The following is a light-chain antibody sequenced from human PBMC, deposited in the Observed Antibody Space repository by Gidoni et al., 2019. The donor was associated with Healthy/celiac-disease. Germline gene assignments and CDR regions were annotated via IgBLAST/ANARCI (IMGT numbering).Light chain of an antibody. CDR1: QSVFYSSKNKNY. Sequence: DIVMTQFPDSLAVSLGEKATINCKSIQSVFYSSKNKNYLAWYQQKPGPPPKLLIYWASTRESGVPDRFSGSGSGTDFTLTISSMRAEDVAVYYCQQYYSTPYTFGQGTKLEIK. V-gene: IGKV4-1*01. CDR3: QQYYSTPYT. CDR2: WAS. J-gene: IGKJ2*01.